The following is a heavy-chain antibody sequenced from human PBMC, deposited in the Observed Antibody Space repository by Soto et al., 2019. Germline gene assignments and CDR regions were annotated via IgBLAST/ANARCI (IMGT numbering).Heavy chain of an antibody. CDR2: ISAYNGNT. CDR3: ARSGYGGNSLHYYGMDV. V-gene: IGHV1-18*01. CDR1: GYTFTSYG. J-gene: IGHJ6*02. D-gene: IGHD6-25*01. Sequence: QVQLVQSGAEVKKPGASVKVSCKASGYTFTSYGISWVRQAPGQGLEWMGWISAYNGNTNYAQKLQGRVTMTTDTSTSTAYMELRSLRSDDTAVYYRARSGYGGNSLHYYGMDVWGQGTTVTASS.